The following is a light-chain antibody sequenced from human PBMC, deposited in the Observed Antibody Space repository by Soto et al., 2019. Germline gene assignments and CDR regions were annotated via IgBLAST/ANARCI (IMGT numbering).Light chain of an antibody. J-gene: IGKJ1*01. CDR1: QSVSGY. CDR3: QQYGYSPRT. V-gene: IGKV3-20*01. Sequence: EIVLTQSPATLSLSPGETATLSCRASQSVSGYIGWYQQKPGQAPRLLIYGASSRATGIPDRFSGSGSGTDFTLTISRLEPEDFAVYYCQQYGYSPRTFGQGTKVDIK. CDR2: GAS.